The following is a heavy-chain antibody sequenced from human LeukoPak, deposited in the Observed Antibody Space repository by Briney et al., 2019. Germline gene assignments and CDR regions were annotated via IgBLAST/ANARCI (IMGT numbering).Heavy chain of an antibody. CDR3: ARRLGGSGSYYY. V-gene: IGHV4-39*01. CDR2: IYYSGST. CDR1: GGSISSSSYY. D-gene: IGHD3-10*01. J-gene: IGHJ4*02. Sequence: PSETLSLTCTVSGGSISSSSYYWGWIRQPPGKGLVWIGSIYYSGSTYYNPSLKSRVTISVDTSKNQFSLKLRSVTAADTAVYYCARRLGGSGSYYYWGQGTLVTVSS.